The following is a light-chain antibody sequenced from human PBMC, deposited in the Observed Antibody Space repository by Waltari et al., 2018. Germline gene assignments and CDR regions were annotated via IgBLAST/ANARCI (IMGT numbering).Light chain of an antibody. J-gene: IGKJ5*01. CDR2: GAS. V-gene: IGKV3-15*01. Sequence: EIVMTQSPATLSVSPGERATLSCRASQSVHSKLAWYQQKPGQAPRLLIYGASTRATGVPARFSGSGSGTEFTLTISSLQSGDFAVYHCQQYSNLITFGQGTRLEIK. CDR1: QSVHSK. CDR3: QQYSNLIT.